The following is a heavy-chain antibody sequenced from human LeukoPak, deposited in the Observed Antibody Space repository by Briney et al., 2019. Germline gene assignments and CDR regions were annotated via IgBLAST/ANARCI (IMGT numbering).Heavy chain of an antibody. CDR3: VRAVPAAILGAFDI. CDR2: ISSGGSPI. D-gene: IGHD2-2*02. CDR1: GFTFSDYY. V-gene: IGHV3-11*04. J-gene: IGHJ3*02. Sequence: GGSLRLSCAASGFTFSDYYMSWIRQAPGKGLEWVSYISSGGSPIYYADSVKGRFTISRDNAKNSLYLQMNSLRAEDTAVYYCVRAVPAAILGAFDIWGQGTMVTVSS.